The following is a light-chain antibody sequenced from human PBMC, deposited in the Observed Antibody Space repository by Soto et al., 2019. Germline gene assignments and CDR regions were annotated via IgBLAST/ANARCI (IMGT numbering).Light chain of an antibody. CDR1: SGSVLTSHY. CDR3: VLYMGTVLV. J-gene: IGLJ7*01. V-gene: IGLV8-61*01. Sequence: QTVVTQEPSVSGSPGATVTLTCGLTSGSVLTSHYASWFQQTPGQAPRTLIYSTNTRPSGVPDRFSGSLLGNKAALTITGAQVDDESDYYCVLYMGTVLVFGGGTQLTV. CDR2: STN.